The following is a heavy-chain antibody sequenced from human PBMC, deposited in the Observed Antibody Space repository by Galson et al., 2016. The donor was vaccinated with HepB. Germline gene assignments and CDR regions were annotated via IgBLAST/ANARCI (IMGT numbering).Heavy chain of an antibody. V-gene: IGHV3-11*01. CDR2: ITFSAGGA. J-gene: IGHJ4*02. CDR1: GFSFSDYY. D-gene: IGHD1-1*01. Sequence: SLRLSCAASGFSFSDYYMSWICQAPGMGLESISYITFSAGGAFYADSVKGRFTISRDNAKNSLYLQMNSLSVEDTAIYYCAAQLGRRAGFDYWGQGILVIVS. CDR3: AAQLGRRAGFDY.